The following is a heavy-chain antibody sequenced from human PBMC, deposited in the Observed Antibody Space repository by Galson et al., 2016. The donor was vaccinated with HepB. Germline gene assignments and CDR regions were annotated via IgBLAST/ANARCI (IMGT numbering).Heavy chain of an antibody. D-gene: IGHD3-3*01. CDR3: ARDGSGWTIFGVVRKKGRWFDP. J-gene: IGHJ5*02. CDR1: GYTFTSYG. CDR2: ISAYNGNT. V-gene: IGHV1-18*01. Sequence: SVKVSCKASGYTFTSYGISWVRQAPGQGLEWMGWISAYNGNTNYAQKLQGRVTMTTDTSTSTAYMELRSLRSDDTAVYYCARDGSGWTIFGVVRKKGRWFDPGGQGTLVTVSS.